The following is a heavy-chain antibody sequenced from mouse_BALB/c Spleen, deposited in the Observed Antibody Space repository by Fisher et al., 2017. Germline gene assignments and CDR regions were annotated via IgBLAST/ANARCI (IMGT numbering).Heavy chain of an antibody. J-gene: IGHJ4*01. Sequence: KFKGKATLTSDKSSSTAYMELRSLTSEDSAVYYCARSDGYYRGNAMDYWGQGTSVTVSS. V-gene: IGHV1-15*01. D-gene: IGHD2-3*01. CDR3: ARSDGYYRGNAMDY.